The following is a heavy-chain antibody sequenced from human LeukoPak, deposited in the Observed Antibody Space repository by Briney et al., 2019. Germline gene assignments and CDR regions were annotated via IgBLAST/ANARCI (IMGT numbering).Heavy chain of an antibody. J-gene: IGHJ3*02. CDR1: GFTFSSYS. CDR3: AREEGRLIGAFDI. D-gene: IGHD5-12*01. Sequence: PGGSLRLSCAASGFTFSSYSMNWVRQAPGKGLEWVSYISSSSSTIYYADSVKGRFTISRDNAKNSLYLQMNSLRAEDTAVYYCAREEGRLIGAFDIWGQGTMVTVSS. CDR2: ISSSSSTI. V-gene: IGHV3-48*04.